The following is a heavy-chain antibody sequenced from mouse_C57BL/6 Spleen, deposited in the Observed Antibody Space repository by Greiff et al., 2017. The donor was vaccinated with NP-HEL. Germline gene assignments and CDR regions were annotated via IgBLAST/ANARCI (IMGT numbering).Heavy chain of an antibody. CDR2: ISYDGSN. CDR1: GYSITSGYY. CDR3: ARGLSGDYDVVNAMDY. Sequence: VQLKESGPGLVKPSQSLSLPCSVTGYSITSGYYWNWIRQFPGNKLEWMGYISYDGSNNYNPSLKNRISITRDTSKNQFFLKLNSVTTEDTATYYCARGLSGDYDVVNAMDYWGQGTSVTVSS. D-gene: IGHD2-4*01. J-gene: IGHJ4*01. V-gene: IGHV3-6*01.